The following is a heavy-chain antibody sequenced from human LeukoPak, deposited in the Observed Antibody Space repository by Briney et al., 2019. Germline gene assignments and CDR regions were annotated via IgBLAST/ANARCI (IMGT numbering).Heavy chain of an antibody. Sequence: GGSLRLSCAASGFTFSTSGMHWVRQAPGKGLEWVALIWYDGSNEYADSVKGRFTISRDNSKNTLYLQMNSLAAEDTAVYHCAKDQGANYYYYMDVWGKGATVTVSS. J-gene: IGHJ6*03. CDR3: AKDQGANYYYYMDV. D-gene: IGHD4/OR15-4a*01. V-gene: IGHV3-33*06. CDR1: GFTFSTSG. CDR2: IWYDGSNE.